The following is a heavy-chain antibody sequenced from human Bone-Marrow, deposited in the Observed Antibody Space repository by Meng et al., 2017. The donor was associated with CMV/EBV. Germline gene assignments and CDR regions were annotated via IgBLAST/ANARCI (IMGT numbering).Heavy chain of an antibody. D-gene: IGHD6-13*01. CDR3: AREVYSSSWYKGAPGY. CDR2: INPNSGGT. V-gene: IGHV1-2*02. CDR1: GYTFTGYY. J-gene: IGHJ4*02. Sequence: ASVKVSCKASGYTFTGYYMHWVRQAPGQGLEWMGWINPNSGGTNYAQKFQGRVTMTRDTSISTAYMELSRLRSDDTAVYYCAREVYSSSWYKGAPGYWGQGTRVTGSS.